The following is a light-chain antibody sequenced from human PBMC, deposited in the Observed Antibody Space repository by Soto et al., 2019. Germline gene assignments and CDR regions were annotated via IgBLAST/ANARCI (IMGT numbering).Light chain of an antibody. CDR2: DVS. Sequence: QSVLTQPRSVSGSPGQSVTISCTGTSSDVGEYDYVSWYQQHPGKAPKLMIFDVSERPSGVPDRFSGSKTGNTASLTISGLQAEDEDDYYCCSYAGSSYVFGHGTKVT. CDR1: SSDVGEYDY. V-gene: IGLV2-11*01. CDR3: CSYAGSSYV. J-gene: IGLJ1*01.